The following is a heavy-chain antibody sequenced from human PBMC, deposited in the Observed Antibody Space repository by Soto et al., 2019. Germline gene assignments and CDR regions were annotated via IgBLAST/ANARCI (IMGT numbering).Heavy chain of an antibody. D-gene: IGHD6-13*01. CDR2: INPNSGGT. CDR1: GYTFTGYY. Sequence: ASVKVSCKASGYTFTGYYMHWVRQAPGQGLEWMGWINPNSGGTTYAQKFQGWVTMTRDTSISTAYMELSRLRSDDTAVYYCARSRAAGSYYYYYYGMDVWGQGTTVTVSS. V-gene: IGHV1-2*04. CDR3: ARSRAAGSYYYYYYGMDV. J-gene: IGHJ6*02.